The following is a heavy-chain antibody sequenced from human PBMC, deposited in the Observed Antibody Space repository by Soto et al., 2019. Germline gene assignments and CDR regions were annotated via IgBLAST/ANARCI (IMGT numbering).Heavy chain of an antibody. CDR1: GFTFSSYG. Sequence: GGSLRLSCAASGFTFSSYGMHWVRQAPGKGLEWVAVISYDGSNKYYAGSVKGRFTISRDNSKNTLYLQMNSLRAEDTAVYYCAKDHGYCSGGSCYSSDYWGQGTLVTVSS. D-gene: IGHD2-15*01. J-gene: IGHJ4*02. CDR2: ISYDGSNK. CDR3: AKDHGYCSGGSCYSSDY. V-gene: IGHV3-30*18.